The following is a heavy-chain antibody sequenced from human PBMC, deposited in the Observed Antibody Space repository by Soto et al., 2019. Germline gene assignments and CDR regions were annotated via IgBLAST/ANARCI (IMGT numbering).Heavy chain of an antibody. Sequence: EVHLVESGGGLVNPGGSLRLSCAASGFTFSDYSMNWVRHAPGKGLEWVSSISTGGSFIYYADSVKGRFTTSRDDAKNSLHLQMIRLTAEDTAVYYCVRDQPGVLDFWSSYLKPGYFQHWAQGTQVTVSS. CDR3: VRDQPGVLDFWSSYLKPGYFQH. J-gene: IGHJ1*01. CDR1: GFTFSDYS. V-gene: IGHV3-21*01. D-gene: IGHD3-3*01. CDR2: ISTGGSFI.